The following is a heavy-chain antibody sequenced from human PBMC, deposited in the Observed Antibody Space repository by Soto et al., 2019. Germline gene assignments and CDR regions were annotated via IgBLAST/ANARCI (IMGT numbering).Heavy chain of an antibody. Sequence: PGGSLRLSCAASGFTFSSYAMSWVRQAPGKGLEWVSAISGSGGSTYYADSVKGRFTISRDNSKNTLYLQMNSLRAEDTAVYYCAKVRDTFGGVGDAFDIWGQGTMVTVSS. V-gene: IGHV3-23*01. CDR1: GFTFSSYA. CDR2: ISGSGGST. D-gene: IGHD3-16*01. J-gene: IGHJ3*02. CDR3: AKVRDTFGGVGDAFDI.